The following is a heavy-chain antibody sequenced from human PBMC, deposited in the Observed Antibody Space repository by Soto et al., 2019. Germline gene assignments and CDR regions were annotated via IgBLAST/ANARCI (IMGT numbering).Heavy chain of an antibody. Sequence: SGRTLVNPTQSRTMACPFLGLPLTSIGRCMNWVHQPPGKALEWLALMDWDDDKNYSTSLQTQHTISTDTSKNQVVLPRTNMYTVDTATYYDARTPALPGGLPNGMYLWGQGSRV. J-gene: IGHJ6*02. CDR3: ARTPALPGGLPNGMYL. CDR1: GLPLTSIGRC. D-gene: IGHD1-26*01. CDR2: MDWDDDK. V-gene: IGHV2-70*13.